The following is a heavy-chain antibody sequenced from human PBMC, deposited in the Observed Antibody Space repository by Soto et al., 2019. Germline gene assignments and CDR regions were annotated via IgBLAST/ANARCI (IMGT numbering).Heavy chain of an antibody. D-gene: IGHD3-22*01. CDR3: TRDSSGYYAVG. J-gene: IGHJ4*02. CDR2: IIPILGIV. V-gene: IGHV1-69*08. CDR1: GGTFSSYT. Sequence: QVQLVQSGAEVKKPGSSVKVSCKASGGTFSSYTISWVRHSPGQGLEWMGRIIPILGIVNYAKKFQGRVMITEDKSTNTAYMELSSLRYEDTAVYYCTRDSSGYYAVGWGQGTVVTVS.